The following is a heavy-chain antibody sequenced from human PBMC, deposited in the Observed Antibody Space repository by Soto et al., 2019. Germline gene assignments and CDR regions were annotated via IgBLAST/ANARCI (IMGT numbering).Heavy chain of an antibody. J-gene: IGHJ6*02. Sequence: QVQLVQSGAEVKKPGSSVKVSCKASGGTFSSYAISWVRQAPGQGLEWMGGIIPISGTANYAQKFQGRVPITADESTSTAYMELSRMRSEDTAVYYCARSQGSSTSLEIYYYYYYGMDVWGQGTTVTVSS. CDR3: ARSQGSSTSLEIYYYYYYGMDV. D-gene: IGHD2-2*01. CDR1: GGTFSSYA. V-gene: IGHV1-69*01. CDR2: IIPISGTA.